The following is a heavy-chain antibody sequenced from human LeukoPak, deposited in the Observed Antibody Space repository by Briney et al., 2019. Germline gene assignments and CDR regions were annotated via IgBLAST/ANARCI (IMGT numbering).Heavy chain of an antibody. CDR2: INHSGST. Sequence: SETLSLTCAVYGGSFSGYYWSWIRQPPGKGLEWIGEINHSGSTNYNPSLKSRVTISVDTSKNQFSLKLSSVTAADTAVYYCARGLDPFDYWGQGTLVTVSS. CDR1: GGSFSGYY. CDR3: ARGLDPFDY. V-gene: IGHV4-34*01. J-gene: IGHJ4*02.